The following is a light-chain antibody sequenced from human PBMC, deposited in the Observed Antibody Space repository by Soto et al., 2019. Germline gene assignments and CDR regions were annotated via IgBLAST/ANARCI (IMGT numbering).Light chain of an antibody. CDR3: HQYNNWPPYT. J-gene: IGKJ2*01. V-gene: IGKV3-15*01. Sequence: EIMMTQSPATLSVSPGERVTLSCRASQSISSNLAWYQQKPGQAPRLLIYGASTRATGIPARFSGSRSGTGFTLTISSLQSEDFAIYYCHQYNNWPPYTFGQGTKVDIK. CDR2: GAS. CDR1: QSISSN.